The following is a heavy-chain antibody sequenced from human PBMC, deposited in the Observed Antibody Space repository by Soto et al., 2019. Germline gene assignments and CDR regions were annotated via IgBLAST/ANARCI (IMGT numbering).Heavy chain of an antibody. CDR1: GYTLTELS. J-gene: IGHJ4*02. Sequence: GASVKVSCKVSGYTLTELSMHWVRQAPGKGLEWMGGFDPEDGETIYAQKFQGRVTMTEDTSTDTAYMELSSLRSEDTAVYYCARDLWFGESFRYYFDYWAQGTLVTVSS. D-gene: IGHD3-10*01. CDR2: FDPEDGET. V-gene: IGHV1-24*01. CDR3: ARDLWFGESFRYYFDY.